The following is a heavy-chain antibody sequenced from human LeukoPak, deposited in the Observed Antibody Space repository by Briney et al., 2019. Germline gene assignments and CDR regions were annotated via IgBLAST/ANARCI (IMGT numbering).Heavy chain of an antibody. CDR2: IYYSGST. CDR3: ARGDTAMVGN. V-gene: IGHV4-59*01. D-gene: IGHD5-18*01. CDR1: GGSISSYY. J-gene: IGHJ4*02. Sequence: PSENLSLTCTVSGGSISSYYWSWIRQPPGKGLEWIGYIYYSGSTNYNPSLKSRVTISVDTSKNQFSLKLSSVTAADTAVYYCARGDTAMVGNWGQGTLVTVSS.